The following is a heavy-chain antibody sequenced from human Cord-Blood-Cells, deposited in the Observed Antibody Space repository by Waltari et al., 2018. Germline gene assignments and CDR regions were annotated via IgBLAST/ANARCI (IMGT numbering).Heavy chain of an antibody. CDR3: ARDEITMVRGVMGY. J-gene: IGHJ4*02. Sequence: VRLVGSGGGSLQSGRPRRIYCAASGFTFSSYALHWVRQAPGKGLEWVAVISYDGSNKYYADSGKGRFTISRDNSKNPLYLQMNSLRAEDTAVYYCARDEITMVRGVMGYWGQGTLVTVSS. CDR1: GFTFSSYA. CDR2: ISYDGSNK. V-gene: IGHV3-30*04. D-gene: IGHD3-10*01.